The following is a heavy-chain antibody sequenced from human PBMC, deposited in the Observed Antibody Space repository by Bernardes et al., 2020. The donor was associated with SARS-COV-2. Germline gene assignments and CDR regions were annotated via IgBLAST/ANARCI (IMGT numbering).Heavy chain of an antibody. CDR1: GGSISGYY. CDR2: IDNRGNT. D-gene: IGHD3-10*01. CDR3: ARHGAGEDLSYFDS. V-gene: IGHV4-59*01. J-gene: IGHJ4*02. Sequence: SETLSLTCTVSGGSISGYYLSWIRQAPEMRLEWIGYIDNRGNTKFNPSLKSRVTISVDTSKNQFSLKVTSVTAADTAMYYCARHGAGEDLSYFDSWGRGTLVTVSS.